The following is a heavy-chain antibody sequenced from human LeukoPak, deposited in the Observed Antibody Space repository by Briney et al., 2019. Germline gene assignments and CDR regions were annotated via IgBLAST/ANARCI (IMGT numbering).Heavy chain of an antibody. D-gene: IGHD6-19*01. CDR2: IQSSGST. CDR3: ARDRGSGWYDY. CDR1: GGSISSDY. J-gene: IGHJ4*02. Sequence: SETLSLTCTVSGGSISSDYWNWIRQPAGKGLEWIGRIQSSGSTNYNPPLKSRLTMSVDTSKNQFSLKLSSVTTADTAVYYCARDRGSGWYDYWGQGTLVTVSS. V-gene: IGHV4-4*07.